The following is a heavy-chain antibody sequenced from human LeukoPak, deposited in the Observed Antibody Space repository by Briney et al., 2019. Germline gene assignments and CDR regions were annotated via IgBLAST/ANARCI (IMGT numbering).Heavy chain of an antibody. V-gene: IGHV4-59*11. Sequence: SETLSLLCTVWGGPSSSHYWRWLPQPRGKARVGIGYIYYSGSTNYNPSLKSRVTISVETSKNQFSLRLSSVTAADTAVYYCAGVVAVPAVGWFDPLGQGTLGTLSS. CDR1: GGPSSSHY. CDR3: AGVVAVPAVGWFDP. CDR2: IYYSGST. D-gene: IGHD2-2*01. J-gene: IGHJ5*01.